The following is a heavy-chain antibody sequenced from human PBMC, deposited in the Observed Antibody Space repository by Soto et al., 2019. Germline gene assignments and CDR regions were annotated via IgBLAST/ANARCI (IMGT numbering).Heavy chain of an antibody. V-gene: IGHV3-21*06. CDR1: GFTSTRYS. Sequence: GGSLRLSCAASGFTSTRYSMNWARQAPGKGLEWVSSISRTTNYIYYGESMKGRFTISRDNAKNSLYLEMNSLRAEDTAVYYCARESEDLTSSFDYWGQGTLVTVSS. CDR2: ISRTTNYI. J-gene: IGHJ4*02. CDR3: ARESEDLTSSFDY.